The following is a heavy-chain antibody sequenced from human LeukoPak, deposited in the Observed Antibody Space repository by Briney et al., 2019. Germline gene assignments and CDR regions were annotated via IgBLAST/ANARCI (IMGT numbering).Heavy chain of an antibody. D-gene: IGHD5-24*01. CDR3: ARERRRDGYNHFDY. CDR1: GGSISSGGYY. V-gene: IGHV4-31*03. CDR2: IYYGGST. Sequence: SQTLSLTCTVSGGSISSGGYYWSWIRQHPGKGLEWIGYIYYGGSTYYNPSLKSRVTISVDTSKNQFSLKLSSVTAADTAVYYCARERRRDGYNHFDYWGQGTLVTVSS. J-gene: IGHJ4*02.